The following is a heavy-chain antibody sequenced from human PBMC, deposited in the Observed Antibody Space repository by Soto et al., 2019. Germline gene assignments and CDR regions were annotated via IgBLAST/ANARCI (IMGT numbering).Heavy chain of an antibody. J-gene: IGHJ4*02. Sequence: PSETLSLTCTVSGGSISSGGYYWSWIRQHPGKGLEWIGYIYYSGSTYYNPSLKSRVTISVDTSKNQFSLKLSSVTAADTAVYYCARAPRMGVWGSYHSGLWLFDYWGQGTLVTVSS. CDR3: ARAPRMGVWGSYHSGLWLFDY. D-gene: IGHD3-16*02. V-gene: IGHV4-31*03. CDR2: IYYSGST. CDR1: GGSISSGGYY.